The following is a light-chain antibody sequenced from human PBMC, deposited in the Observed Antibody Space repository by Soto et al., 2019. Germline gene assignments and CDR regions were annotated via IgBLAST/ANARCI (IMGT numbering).Light chain of an antibody. V-gene: IGLV2-14*01. CDR1: SNDVGGYNY. Sequence: QSALTQPASVSGSPGQSMTISCTGASNDVGGYNYVSWYQQHPGKAPKLMICDVSNRPSGVSNRFSGSKSGNTASLTISGLQAEDEADYYCSSYTSSSNVVFGGGTKLTVL. J-gene: IGLJ2*01. CDR2: DVS. CDR3: SSYTSSSNVV.